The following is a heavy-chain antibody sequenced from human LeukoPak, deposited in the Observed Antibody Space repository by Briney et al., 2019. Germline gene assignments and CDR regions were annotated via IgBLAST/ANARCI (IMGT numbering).Heavy chain of an antibody. CDR1: GGSISSSY. V-gene: IGHV4-59*01. D-gene: IGHD1/OR15-1a*01. J-gene: IGHJ3*02. CDR3: ARVNNRLYAFDI. CDR2: IFYSGST. Sequence: SETLSLTCTVSGGSISSSYWGWIRQPPGKGLEWVGYIFYSGSTNYCPSLKSRVTISVDTSKNQFSLKLSSVTAADTAVYYCARVNNRLYAFDIWGQGTVVTVSS.